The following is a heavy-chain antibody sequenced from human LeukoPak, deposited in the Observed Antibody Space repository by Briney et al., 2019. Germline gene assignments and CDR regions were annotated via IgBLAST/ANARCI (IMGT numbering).Heavy chain of an antibody. CDR1: GGSFSGYY. Sequence: SETLSLTCAVYGGSFSGYYWSWIRQPPGKGLEWIGEINHSGSTNYNPSLESRVTISVDTSKNQFSLKLSSVTAADTAVYYCARGLSVLRFLEWLSPFDYWGQGTLVTVSS. V-gene: IGHV4-34*01. CDR3: ARGLSVLRFLEWLSPFDY. D-gene: IGHD3-3*01. J-gene: IGHJ4*02. CDR2: INHSGST.